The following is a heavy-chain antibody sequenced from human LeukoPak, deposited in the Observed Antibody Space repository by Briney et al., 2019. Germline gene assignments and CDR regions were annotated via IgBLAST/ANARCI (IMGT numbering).Heavy chain of an antibody. CDR1: GFSVTSNH. J-gene: IGHJ1*01. Sequence: GGSLRLSCAASGFSVTSNHMNWVRQAPGKGLEWVSIIYTGGTTHYADSLKDRFTISRDDSINTLYLQMNSLRAEDTAVYYCAREGYCSGGGCYLEYLQHWGQGTLVTVSS. CDR3: AREGYCSGGGCYLEYLQH. V-gene: IGHV3-66*01. CDR2: IYTGGTT. D-gene: IGHD2-15*01.